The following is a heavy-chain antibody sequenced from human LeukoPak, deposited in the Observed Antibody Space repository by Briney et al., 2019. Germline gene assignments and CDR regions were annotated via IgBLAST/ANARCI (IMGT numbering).Heavy chain of an antibody. CDR3: ARQWDGSSFNWFDP. CDR1: GGSISSSNW. CDR2: IYYSGST. J-gene: IGHJ5*02. D-gene: IGHD6-6*01. Sequence: SGTLSLTCAVSGGSISSSNWWSWIRQPPGKGLEWIGYIYYSGSTNYNPSLKSRVTISVDTSKNQFSLKLSSVTAADTAVYYCARQWDGSSFNWFDPWGQGTLVTVSS. V-gene: IGHV4-61*01.